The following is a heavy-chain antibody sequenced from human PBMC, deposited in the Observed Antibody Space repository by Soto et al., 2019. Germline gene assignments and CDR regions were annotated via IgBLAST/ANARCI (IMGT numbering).Heavy chain of an antibody. CDR1: GGSISSYY. J-gene: IGHJ4*02. Sequence: SETLSLTCTVSGGSISSYYWSWIRQPPGKGLEWIGYIFYSGSTNYNPSLKSRVTISVDTSKNQFSLKLSSVTGADTAVYYCARSRGNPSGVEFDSWGQGTLVTVSS. V-gene: IGHV4-59*01. CDR3: ARSRGNPSGVEFDS. CDR2: IFYSGST. D-gene: IGHD1-1*01.